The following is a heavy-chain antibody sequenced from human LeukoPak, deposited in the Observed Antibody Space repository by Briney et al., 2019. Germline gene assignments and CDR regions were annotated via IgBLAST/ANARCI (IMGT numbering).Heavy chain of an antibody. CDR3: MGDAFDI. Sequence: GGSLRLSCAASGFTVNNNHMNWVRQAPGKGLEWVSFIYSAGNTYYADSVKGRFTISRDNSKNTLYLQMNSLRAEDTAVYYCMGDAFDIWGQGTMVTVSS. CDR2: IYSAGNT. J-gene: IGHJ3*02. V-gene: IGHV3-66*02. CDR1: GFTVNNNH. D-gene: IGHD3-16*01.